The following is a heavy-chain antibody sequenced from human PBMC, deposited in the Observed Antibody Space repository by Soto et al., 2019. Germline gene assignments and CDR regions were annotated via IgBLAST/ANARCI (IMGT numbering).Heavy chain of an antibody. Sequence: SETLSLTCTVSGGSISSYYWSWIRQPPGKGLEWIGYIYYSGSTNYNPSLKSRVTISVDTSKNQFSLKLSSVTAADTAVYYCARPRYGDYGAFDIWGQGTMVTVSS. J-gene: IGHJ3*02. D-gene: IGHD4-17*01. CDR1: GGSISSYY. CDR3: ARPRYGDYGAFDI. V-gene: IGHV4-59*01. CDR2: IYYSGST.